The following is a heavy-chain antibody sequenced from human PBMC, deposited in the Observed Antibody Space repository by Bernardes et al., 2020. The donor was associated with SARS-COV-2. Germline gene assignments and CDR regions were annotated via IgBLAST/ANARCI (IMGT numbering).Heavy chain of an antibody. D-gene: IGHD2-2*01. CDR1: GGSISGYY. CDR3: ARGTQLLLSY. J-gene: IGHJ4*02. CDR2: IYYSGTT. V-gene: IGHV4-59*08. Sequence: SETLSLTCTVSGGSISGYYWNWIRQPPGKELEWIGNIYYSGTTNYNPSLKSRVTISVDTSKNQFSLKLSSVTAADTAVYYCARGTQLLLSYWGQGTLVTVSS.